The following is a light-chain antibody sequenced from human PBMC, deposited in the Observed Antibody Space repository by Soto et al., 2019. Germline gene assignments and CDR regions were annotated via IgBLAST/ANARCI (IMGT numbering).Light chain of an antibody. V-gene: IGKV3-20*01. CDR3: QQYGSSLYT. CDR1: QSVSSSY. Sequence: EIVLTQSPGTLSLSPGERATLSCRASQSVSSSYLAWYQQKPGQAPRLLIYDASSRATGIPDRFSGSGSGTDFTLPISRLEPEDFAVYYCQQYGSSLYTFGPGTKLEIK. J-gene: IGKJ2*01. CDR2: DAS.